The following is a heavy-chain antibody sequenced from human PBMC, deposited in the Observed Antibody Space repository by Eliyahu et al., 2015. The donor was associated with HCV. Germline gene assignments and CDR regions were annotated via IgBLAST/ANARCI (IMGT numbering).Heavy chain of an antibody. V-gene: IGHV1-69*08. J-gene: IGHJ2*01. CDR2: IIPILGIA. D-gene: IGHD3-3*01. CDR3: ARDLYYDFWSGYYTGWYFDL. Sequence: QVQLVQSGAEVKKPGSSVKVSCKASGGTFSSYTISWVRQAPGQGLEWMGRIIPILGIANYAQKFQGRVTITADQIHKTQPTGQRSIRSEDTAVYYCARDLYYDFWSGYYTGWYFDLWGRGTLVTVSS. CDR1: GGTFSSYT.